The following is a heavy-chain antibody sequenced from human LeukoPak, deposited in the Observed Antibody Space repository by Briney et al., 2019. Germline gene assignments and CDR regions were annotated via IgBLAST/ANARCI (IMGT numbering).Heavy chain of an antibody. V-gene: IGHV3-30*02. CDR2: LRFDGNE. CDR1: GFTFDNYG. D-gene: IGHD3-10*01. J-gene: IGHJ5*02. CDR3: AKGADFGGFDP. Sequence: GGSLRLSCGASGFTFDNYGAHWVRQAPGKGLEWVASLRFDGNEYYTDSVKGRFTLSRDNSKKQLYLQMSSLRAEDTAVYYCAKGADFGGFDPWGQGTLVTVSS.